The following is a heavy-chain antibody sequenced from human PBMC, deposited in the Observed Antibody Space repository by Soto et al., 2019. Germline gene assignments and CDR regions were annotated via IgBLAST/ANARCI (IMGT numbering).Heavy chain of an antibody. CDR1: GYTFTSYG. CDR3: ASETSEAGMDYFCH. Sequence: QVQLVQSGAEVKKPGASVKVSCKASGYTFTSYGIIWVRQAPGQGLEWMGWISAYNGKTNDAQKLQGRVTMTTDTSTGTASIELRSLRSDDTAVHSCASETSEAGMDYFCHRGQGTLVTVSS. J-gene: IGHJ4*02. D-gene: IGHD6-19*01. CDR2: ISAYNGKT. V-gene: IGHV1-18*01.